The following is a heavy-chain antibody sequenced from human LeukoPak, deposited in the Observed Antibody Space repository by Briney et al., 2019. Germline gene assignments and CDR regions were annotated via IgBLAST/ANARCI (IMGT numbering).Heavy chain of an antibody. V-gene: IGHV4-38-2*02. J-gene: IGHJ4*02. D-gene: IGHD2-2*01. CDR1: GYSISSGYY. Sequence: SETLSLTCTVSGYSISSGYYWGWIRQPPGKGLEWIGSIYHSGSTYYNPSLKSRVTVSVDTSKNQFSLKLSSLTAADTAVYYCARDVVAAVGSFDYWGQGTQVTVSS. CDR3: ARDVVAAVGSFDY. CDR2: IYHSGST.